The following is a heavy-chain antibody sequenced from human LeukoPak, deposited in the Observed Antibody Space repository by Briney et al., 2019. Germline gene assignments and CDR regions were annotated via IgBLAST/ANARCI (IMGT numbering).Heavy chain of an antibody. CDR1: GFTFSSYA. CDR3: AKELESYSSGWLVDY. V-gene: IGHV3-30*18. Sequence: QPGASLRLSCAASGFTFSSYAMSWVRQAPGKGLEWVAVISYDGSNKDFADSVKGRFTISRDNSKNTLHLQMNSLRAEDTAVYYCAKELESYSSGWLVDYWGQGTLVTVSS. D-gene: IGHD6-19*01. CDR2: ISYDGSNK. J-gene: IGHJ4*02.